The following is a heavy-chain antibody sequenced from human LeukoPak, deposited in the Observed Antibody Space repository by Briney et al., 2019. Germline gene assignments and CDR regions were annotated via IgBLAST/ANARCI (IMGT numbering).Heavy chain of an antibody. CDR1: GFTFSSYS. CDR3: ARGGGQLTHYYYYYMDV. CDR2: ISSSSSYI. J-gene: IGHJ6*03. V-gene: IGHV3-21*01. D-gene: IGHD6-6*01. Sequence: GGSLSLSCAASGFTFSSYSMNWVRQAPGKGREWVSSISSSSSYIYYADSVKGRFTISRDNAKNSLYLQMNSLRAEDTAVYYGARGGGQLTHYYYYYMDVWGKGTTVTVSS.